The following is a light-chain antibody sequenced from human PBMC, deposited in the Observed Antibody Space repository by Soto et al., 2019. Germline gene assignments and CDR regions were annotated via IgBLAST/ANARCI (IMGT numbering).Light chain of an antibody. J-gene: IGKJ1*01. CDR3: QQSYSALVA. CDR2: AAS. V-gene: IGKV1-39*01. CDR1: QSISSS. Sequence: DFQMTQSPSSLSASLGARVTITCRASQSISSSLNWYQQKPGKAPELLIYAASSLQSGVPSRFSGSGSGTDFTPTISSLQPEDFATYYCQQSYSALVAFGQGTKVDI.